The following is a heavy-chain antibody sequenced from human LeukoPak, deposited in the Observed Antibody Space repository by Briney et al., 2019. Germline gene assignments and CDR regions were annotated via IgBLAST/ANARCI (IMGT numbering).Heavy chain of an antibody. D-gene: IGHD5-24*01. J-gene: IGHJ4*02. CDR2: MYYSGST. Sequence: IAYMYYSGSTNYNPSLKSRVTISVDTSKNQFSLKLSSVTAADTAVYYCARDDGYNFWYFDYWGQGTLVTVSS. CDR3: ARDDGYNFWYFDY. V-gene: IGHV4-59*01.